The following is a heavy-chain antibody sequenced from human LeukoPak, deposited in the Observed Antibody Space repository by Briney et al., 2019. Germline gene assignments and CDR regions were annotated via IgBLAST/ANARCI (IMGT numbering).Heavy chain of an antibody. J-gene: IGHJ4*02. CDR2: INPNSGGT. CDR1: GYTFTGYY. V-gene: IGHV1-2*02. D-gene: IGHD3-22*01. CDR3: ARDFIYYDSSGYQDY. Sequence: ASVKVSCKASGYTFTGYYMHWVRQAPGQGLEWMGWINPNSGGTNYAQKFQGRVTMTRDTSISTAYMELSRLRSDDTAVYYCARDFIYYDSSGYQDYWGQGTLVTVSS.